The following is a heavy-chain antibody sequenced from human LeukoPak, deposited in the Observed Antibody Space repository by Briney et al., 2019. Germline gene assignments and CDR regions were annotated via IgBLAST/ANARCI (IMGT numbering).Heavy chain of an antibody. J-gene: IGHJ1*01. Sequence: PSETLSLTCTVSGGSISSNYWSWIRQPPGKGLEWIRRIYTSGSTNSHPSLKSRVTMSVDTSKNQFSLKLSSVTAADTAVYYCASDYGDYAEYFQHWGQGTLVTVSS. V-gene: IGHV4-4*07. CDR2: IYTSGST. CDR1: GGSISSNY. D-gene: IGHD4-17*01. CDR3: ASDYGDYAEYFQH.